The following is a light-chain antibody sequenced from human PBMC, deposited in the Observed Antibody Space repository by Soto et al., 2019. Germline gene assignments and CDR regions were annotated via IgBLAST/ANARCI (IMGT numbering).Light chain of an antibody. CDR2: GAS. J-gene: IGKJ1*01. CDR1: QGVRSY. Sequence: INCRARQGVRSYLAWFQRRPGKAPNLLIFGASTLQNGVPSRFIGSGSGTAFTLTITSLQPDDLSAFYCQQFNSYSRTFGQGTKVDI. CDR3: QQFNSYSRT. V-gene: IGKV1-9*01.